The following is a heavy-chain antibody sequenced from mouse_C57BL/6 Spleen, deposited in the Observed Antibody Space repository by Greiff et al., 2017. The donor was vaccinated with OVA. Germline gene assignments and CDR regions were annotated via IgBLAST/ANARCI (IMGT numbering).Heavy chain of an antibody. D-gene: IGHD2-13*01. V-gene: IGHV5-12*01. CDR2: ISNGGGST. CDR3: ARQRGLYYAMDY. J-gene: IGHJ4*01. Sequence: EVKLMESGGGLVQPGGSLKLSCAASGFTFSDYYMYWVRQTPEKRLEWVAYISNGGGSTYYPDTVKGRFIISRDNAKNTLYLQMSRLKSEDTAMYYCARQRGLYYAMDYWGQGTSVTVSS. CDR1: GFTFSDYY.